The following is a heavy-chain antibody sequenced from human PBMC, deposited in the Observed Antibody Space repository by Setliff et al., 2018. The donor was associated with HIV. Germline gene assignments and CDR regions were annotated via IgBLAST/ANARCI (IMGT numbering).Heavy chain of an antibody. CDR1: GYTLTELS. D-gene: IGHD6-6*01. V-gene: IGHV1-24*01. CDR3: VVGSAARPFDY. J-gene: IGHJ4*02. CDR2: LDPKDGKT. Sequence: ASVKVSCKVSGYTLTELSRHWVRQAPGKGLEWKGGLDPKDGKTMYAQKFQGRVTMTEDTSTDTAHMELRSLRSEDTAVYYCVVGSAARPFDYWGQGTLVTVSS.